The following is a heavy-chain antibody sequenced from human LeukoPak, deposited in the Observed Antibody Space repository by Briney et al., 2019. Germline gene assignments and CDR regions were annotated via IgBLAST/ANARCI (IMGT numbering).Heavy chain of an antibody. V-gene: IGHV4-59*01. CDR2: MYYSGST. CDR3: ARGRGGYYFDF. J-gene: IGHJ4*02. D-gene: IGHD3-16*01. Sequence: SSETLSLTCTVSGGSMSNYYWSWIRQPPGKGLECIGFMYYSGSTNYSPSLKSRVTISADTSKNQFSLKLSSVTAADTAVYYCARGRGGYYFDFWGQGTLVTVSS. CDR1: GGSMSNYY.